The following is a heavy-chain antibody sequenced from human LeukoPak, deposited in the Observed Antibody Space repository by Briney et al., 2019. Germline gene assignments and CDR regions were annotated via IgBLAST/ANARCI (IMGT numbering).Heavy chain of an antibody. V-gene: IGHV1-18*01. CDR2: ISTYNGNT. CDR3: ARNSQRPGYSSSYEDY. Sequence: GASVKVSCKASGYTFTNFGITWVRQAPGQGLEWMGWISTYNGNTDYAQKVQGRVTMTIDTSTSTAYMDLRSLRSDDTAMYYCARNSQRPGYSSSYEDYWGQGTLVTVSS. D-gene: IGHD6-13*01. J-gene: IGHJ4*02. CDR1: GYTFTNFG.